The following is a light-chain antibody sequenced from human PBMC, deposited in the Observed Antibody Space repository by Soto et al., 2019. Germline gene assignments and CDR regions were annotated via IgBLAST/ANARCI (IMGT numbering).Light chain of an antibody. Sequence: EVVMTQSPATLSVSPGERVTLSCRSSQSVADNLAWFQQKPGQAPRLLIYGASNRATGIPARFSGSGSGTDFTLTISSLEPEDFAVYYCQQRSNWPRTFGQGTKVDIK. CDR3: QQRSNWPRT. V-gene: IGKV3-11*01. J-gene: IGKJ1*01. CDR1: QSVADN. CDR2: GAS.